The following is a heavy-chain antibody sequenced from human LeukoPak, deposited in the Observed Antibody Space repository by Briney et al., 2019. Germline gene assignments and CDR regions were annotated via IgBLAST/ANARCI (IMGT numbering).Heavy chain of an antibody. J-gene: IGHJ4*02. CDR1: GYTFTSYG. V-gene: IGHV1-18*01. D-gene: IGHD3-9*01. CDR2: ISAYNGNT. CDR3: ARIRGDILTGYWGFYDY. Sequence: ASVKVSCKASGYTFTSYGISWVRQAPGQGLEWMGWISAYNGNTNYAQKLQGRVTMTTDTSTSTAYMELRSLRSDDTAVYYCARIRGDILTGYWGFYDYWGQGTLVTVSS.